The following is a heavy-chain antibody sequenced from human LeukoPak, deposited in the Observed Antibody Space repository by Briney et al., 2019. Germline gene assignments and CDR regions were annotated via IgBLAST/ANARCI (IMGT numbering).Heavy chain of an antibody. D-gene: IGHD6-6*01. Sequence: GRSLRLSCAASGFTFSSYAMHWVRQAPGKGLVWVSAISGSGGSTYYADSVKGRFTISRDNSKNTLYLQMNSLRAEDTAVYYCANIAAPPTYYYYYYMDVWGKGTTATVSS. CDR1: GFTFSSYA. CDR3: ANIAAPPTYYYYYYMDV. V-gene: IGHV3-23*01. CDR2: ISGSGGST. J-gene: IGHJ6*03.